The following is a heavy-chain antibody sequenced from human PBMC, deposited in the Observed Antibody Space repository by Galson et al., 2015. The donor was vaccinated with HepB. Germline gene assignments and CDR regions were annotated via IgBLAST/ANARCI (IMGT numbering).Heavy chain of an antibody. Sequence: ETLSLTCTVSGGSISSYYWSWIRQPPGKGLEWIGYIYNSGSTKYNPSLKSRVIISEDTSKNQFSLKLSSVTAADTAVYYCARHMDSGSYHVDYWGQGTLVTVSS. V-gene: IGHV4-59*08. CDR3: ARHMDSGSYHVDY. D-gene: IGHD1-26*01. J-gene: IGHJ4*02. CDR2: IYNSGST. CDR1: GGSISSYY.